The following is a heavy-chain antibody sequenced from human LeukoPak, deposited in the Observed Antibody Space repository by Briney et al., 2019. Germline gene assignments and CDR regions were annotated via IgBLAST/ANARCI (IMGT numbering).Heavy chain of an antibody. CDR1: GGSISSGDYS. CDR2: ISHSGST. Sequence: SQTLSLTCAVSGGSISSGDYSWSWIRQPPGKGLEWIGHISHSGSTHYNPSLKSRVTISVDRSKNQFSLKLSSVTAADTAVYYCARVSCSGTTCYPHRHSDHWGQGTLVSVSS. J-gene: IGHJ4*02. D-gene: IGHD2-15*01. V-gene: IGHV4-30-2*01. CDR3: ARVSCSGTTCYPHRHSDH.